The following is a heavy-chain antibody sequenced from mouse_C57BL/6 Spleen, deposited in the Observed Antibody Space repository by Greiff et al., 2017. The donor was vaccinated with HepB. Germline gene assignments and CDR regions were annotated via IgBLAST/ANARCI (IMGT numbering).Heavy chain of an antibody. CDR1: GYTFTSYT. CDR3: ARWDTVVPFDY. D-gene: IGHD1-1*01. J-gene: IGHJ2*01. Sequence: VQRVESGAELARPGASVKMSCKASGYTFTSYTMHWVKQRPGQGLEWIGYINPSSGYTKYNQKFKDKATLTADKSSSTAYMQLSSLTSEDSAVYYCARWDTVVPFDYWGQGTTLTVSS. V-gene: IGHV1-4*01. CDR2: INPSSGYT.